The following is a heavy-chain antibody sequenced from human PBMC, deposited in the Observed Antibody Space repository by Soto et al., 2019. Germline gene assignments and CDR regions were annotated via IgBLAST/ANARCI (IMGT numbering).Heavy chain of an antibody. CDR2: ISANSGGT. CDR1: GYTFTGYY. CDR3: ARGGRNTAEAY. D-gene: IGHD5-18*01. V-gene: IGHV1-18*04. Sequence: ASGKVSCKASGYTFTGYYLHWVRQAPGQGLEWMGWISANSGGTNYAQNLQGRVTMTTDTSTSTAYMELRSLRSDDTAVYCCARGGRNTAEAYWGQGTLVTVSS. J-gene: IGHJ4*02.